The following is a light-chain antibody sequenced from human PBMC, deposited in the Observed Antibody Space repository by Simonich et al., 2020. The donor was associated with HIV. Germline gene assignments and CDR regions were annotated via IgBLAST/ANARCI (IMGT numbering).Light chain of an antibody. CDR3: QQYYSTHWT. V-gene: IGKV4-1*01. Sequence: DIVMTQSPDSLAVSLGERATINCKSSQSVLYSSNNKNYLVWYQQKPGQPPKLIIYWASTRESGVPDRFSGSGSGTDFTLTISSLQAEDVAVYYCQQYYSTHWTFGQGTKVEIK. CDR2: WAS. J-gene: IGKJ1*01. CDR1: QSVLYSSNNKNY.